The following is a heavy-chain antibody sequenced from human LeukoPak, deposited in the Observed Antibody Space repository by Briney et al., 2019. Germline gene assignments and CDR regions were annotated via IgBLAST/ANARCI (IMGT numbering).Heavy chain of an antibody. Sequence: ASVTVSCTVSGSSLTELSLYWVRQAPGKGLEWMGGFDVIDGETFYAQKFQGRVTMTEDSSTDTAYMELSSLRSDDTALYYCAAGRPYSLLDYWGQRTLVTVSS. CDR3: AAGRPYSLLDY. CDR2: FDVIDGET. J-gene: IGHJ4*02. D-gene: IGHD5-18*01. CDR1: GSSLTELS. V-gene: IGHV1-24*01.